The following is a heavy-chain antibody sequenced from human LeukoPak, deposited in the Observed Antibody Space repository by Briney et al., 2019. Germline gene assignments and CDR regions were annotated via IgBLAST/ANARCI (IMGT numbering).Heavy chain of an antibody. Sequence: SXTXXXXGGSXXXYYWSWIRQPPGKGLEWIGYIYYSGSTNYNPSLKSRVTISVDTSKNQFSLKLSSVTAADTAVYYCARGEIAVALHLDYWGQGTLVTVSS. V-gene: IGHV4-59*01. CDR3: ARGEIAVALHLDY. J-gene: IGHJ4*02. CDR2: IYYSGST. CDR1: GGSXXXYY. D-gene: IGHD6-19*01.